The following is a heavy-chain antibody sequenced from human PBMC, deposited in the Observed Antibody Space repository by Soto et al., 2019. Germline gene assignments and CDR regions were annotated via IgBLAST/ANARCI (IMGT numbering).Heavy chain of an antibody. CDR2: INPSGGST. CDR3: ASIRSGKGYYYGMDV. V-gene: IGHV1-46*01. Sequence: ASVKVSCKASGYTFTSYYMHWVRQAPGQGLEWMGIINPSGGSTSYAQKFQGRVTMTRDTSTSTVYMELSSLRSEDTAVYYCASIRSGKGYYYGMDVWGQGTTVTVSS. D-gene: IGHD3-3*02. CDR1: GYTFTSYY. J-gene: IGHJ6*02.